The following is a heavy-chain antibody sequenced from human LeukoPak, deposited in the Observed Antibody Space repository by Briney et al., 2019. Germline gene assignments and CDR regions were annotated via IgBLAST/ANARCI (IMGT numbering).Heavy chain of an antibody. D-gene: IGHD6-13*01. CDR2: IYSGGST. CDR1: GFTVSSNY. CDR3: ARVLRIAAAEDWFDP. Sequence: PGGSLRLSCAASGFTVSSNYMSWVRQAPGKGLEWVSVIYSGGSTYYADSVKGRFTISRDNSKNTLYLQMNSLRAEDTAVYYCARVLRIAAAEDWFDPWGQGTLVTVSS. V-gene: IGHV3-53*01. J-gene: IGHJ5*02.